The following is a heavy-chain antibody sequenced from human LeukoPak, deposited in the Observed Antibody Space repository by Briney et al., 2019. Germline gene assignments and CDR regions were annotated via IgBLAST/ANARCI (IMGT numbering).Heavy chain of an antibody. J-gene: IGHJ4*02. Sequence: GGSLRLSCAASGFTFSSYAMHWVRQAPGKGLEWVAVISDDGSNKYYADSVKGRFTISRDNSKNTLYLQMNSLRAEDTAVYYCARDPLGTRPGFDYWGQGTLATVSS. V-gene: IGHV3-30*04. CDR3: ARDPLGTRPGFDY. CDR1: GFTFSSYA. CDR2: ISDDGSNK. D-gene: IGHD1-1*01.